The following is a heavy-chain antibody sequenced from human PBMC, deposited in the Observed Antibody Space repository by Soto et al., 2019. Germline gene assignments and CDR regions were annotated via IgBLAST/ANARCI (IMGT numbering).Heavy chain of an antibody. Sequence: GESLKISCQGSGYSLTNSFSSYWIGWVRQMPGKGLEWMGIIYPGASDTHYNPSFQGQVTISADKSTSTAYLQWSSLKASDTAMYYCATLGPALVVPAATRPGLEYYYYGMDVWGQGTTVTVSS. V-gene: IGHV5-51*01. CDR1: GYSLTNSFSSYW. CDR2: IYPGASDT. J-gene: IGHJ6*02. CDR3: ATLGPALVVPAATRPGLEYYYYGMDV. D-gene: IGHD2-2*01.